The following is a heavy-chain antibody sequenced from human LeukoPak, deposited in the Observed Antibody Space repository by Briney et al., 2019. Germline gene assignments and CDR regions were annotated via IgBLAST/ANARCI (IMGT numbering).Heavy chain of an antibody. Sequence: SVKVSCKASGGTFSSYAISWVRQAPGQGLEWMGGIIPIFGTANYAQKFQGRVTITTDESTSTAYMELSSLRSEDTAVYYCARVEGAAALMEYYYYMDVWGKGTTVTVSS. J-gene: IGHJ6*03. CDR2: IIPIFGTA. CDR3: ARVEGAAALMEYYYYMDV. V-gene: IGHV1-69*05. D-gene: IGHD6-13*01. CDR1: GGTFSSYA.